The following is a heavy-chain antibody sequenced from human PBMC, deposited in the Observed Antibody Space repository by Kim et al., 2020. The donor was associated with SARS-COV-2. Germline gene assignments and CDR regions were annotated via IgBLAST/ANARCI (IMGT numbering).Heavy chain of an antibody. CDR3: ARTPLFYDSAYFDY. V-gene: IGHV3-66*01. D-gene: IGHD3-22*01. Sequence: DSVKGSFTISRENTKRPLYLQMNSLGAEDTAVYYCARTPLFYDSAYFDYWGQGTLVTVSS. J-gene: IGHJ4*02.